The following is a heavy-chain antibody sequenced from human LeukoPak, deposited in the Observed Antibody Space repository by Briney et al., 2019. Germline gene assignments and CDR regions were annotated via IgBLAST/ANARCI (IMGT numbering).Heavy chain of an antibody. CDR2: IIPIFGTA. V-gene: IGHV1-69*06. J-gene: IGHJ4*02. CDR3: ARGHGYSGYDWDY. Sequence: SVKVSCKASGGTFSSYAISWVRQAPGQGLEWMGGIIPIFGTANYAQKFQGRVTITADKSTSTAYMELSSLRSEDAAVYYCARGHGYSGYDWDYWGQGTLVTVSS. CDR1: GGTFSSYA. D-gene: IGHD5-12*01.